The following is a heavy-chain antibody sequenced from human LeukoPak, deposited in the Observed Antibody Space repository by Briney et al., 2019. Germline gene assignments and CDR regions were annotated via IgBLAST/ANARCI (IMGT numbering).Heavy chain of an antibody. CDR1: GFTFSSYA. CDR2: ITNDANT. V-gene: IGHV3-23*01. J-gene: IGHJ4*02. D-gene: IGHD2-21*02. Sequence: GGSLRLSCAASGFTFSSYAMSWVRQAPGKGLEWVSAITNDANTYYADSVKGRFTISRDSFRNTVYLQMNSLRAEDTAVYYCAKSPSYCGVNCYSTFDFWGQGTLVTVSS. CDR3: AKSPSYCGVNCYSTFDF.